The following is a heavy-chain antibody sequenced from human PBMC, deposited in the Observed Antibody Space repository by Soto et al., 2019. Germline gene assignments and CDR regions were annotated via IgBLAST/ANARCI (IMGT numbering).Heavy chain of an antibody. CDR3: ARDQTIGYSSGWYTYYYYGMDV. CDR1: GFTFSSYA. CDR2: ISYDGSNK. J-gene: IGHJ6*02. D-gene: IGHD6-19*01. Sequence: GGSLRLSCAASGFTFSSYAMHWFRQAPGKGLEWVAVISYDGSNKYYADSVKGRFTISRDNSKNTLYLLMNSLRAEDTAVYYCARDQTIGYSSGWYTYYYYGMDVWGQGTTVTVSS. V-gene: IGHV3-30-3*01.